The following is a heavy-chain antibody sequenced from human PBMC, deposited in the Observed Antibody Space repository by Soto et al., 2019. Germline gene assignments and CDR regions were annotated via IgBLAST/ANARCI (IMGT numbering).Heavy chain of an antibody. CDR1: GLSINSNYF. V-gene: IGHV4-39*01. CDR2: IYFSGNT. CDR3: ARQADRAPTVVRF. D-gene: IGHD4-17*01. J-gene: IGHJ4*02. Sequence: PSETLSLTCAVSGLSINSNYFWGWIRQTPGRGLEWIGSIYFSGNTYYNPSLKSRVTISVDTSKNQFSLKLSSVTAVYTAVYYCARQADRAPTVVRFWGQGTLVTVSS.